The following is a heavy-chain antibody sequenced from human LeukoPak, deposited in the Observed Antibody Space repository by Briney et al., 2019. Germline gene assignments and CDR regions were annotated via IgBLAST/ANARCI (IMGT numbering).Heavy chain of an antibody. D-gene: IGHD3-10*01. V-gene: IGHV3-30*02. CDR2: IRYDGGNK. J-gene: IGHJ6*03. Sequence: GGSLRLSCAASGFTFSSYGMHWVRQAPGKGLEWVAFIRYDGGNKYYADSVKGRFTISRDNSKDTLYLQMNSLRAEDTAVYYCAKGYYYGGYYMDVWGKGTTVTISS. CDR1: GFTFSSYG. CDR3: AKGYYYGGYYMDV.